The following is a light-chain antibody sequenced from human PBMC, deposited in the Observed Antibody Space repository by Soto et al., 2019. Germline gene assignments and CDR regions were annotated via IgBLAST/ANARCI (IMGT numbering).Light chain of an antibody. V-gene: IGKV4-1*01. Sequence: DIVMTQSPDSLAVSLGERATINCKSSQSVLYSSNNKNYLAWYQQKPGQSPKLLFYWASTRESGVPDRISASGSGTDFTLTISSLQAGDVAVYYCQQYFTIPHNFGQGTKVDIK. CDR2: WAS. CDR3: QQYFTIPHN. J-gene: IGKJ2*01. CDR1: QSVLYSSNNKNY.